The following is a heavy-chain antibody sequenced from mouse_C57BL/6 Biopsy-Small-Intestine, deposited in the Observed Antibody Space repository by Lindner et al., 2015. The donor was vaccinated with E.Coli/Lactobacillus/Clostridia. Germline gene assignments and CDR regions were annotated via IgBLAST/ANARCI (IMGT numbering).Heavy chain of an antibody. CDR2: IDPENGDT. J-gene: IGHJ3*01. D-gene: IGHD1-1*01. V-gene: IGHV14-4*01. CDR1: GFNIKDDY. CDR3: TTPIYYYGSSLAWFAY. Sequence: EVQLQESGAELVRPGASVKLSCTASGFNIKDDYMHWVKQRPEQGLEWIGWIDPENGDTEYASKFQGKATITADTSSNTAYLQFSSLTSEDTAVYYCTTPIYYYGSSLAWFAYWGQGTLVTVSA.